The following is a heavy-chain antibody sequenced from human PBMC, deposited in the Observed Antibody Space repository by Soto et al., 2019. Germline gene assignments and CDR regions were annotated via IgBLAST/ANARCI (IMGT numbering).Heavy chain of an antibody. CDR3: ANAHYDSSGYYIDY. J-gene: IGHJ4*02. D-gene: IGHD3-22*01. CDR1: GFTFSSYG. V-gene: IGHV3-30*18. CDR2: ISYDGSNK. Sequence: QVQLVESGGGVVQPGRSLRLSCAASGFTFSSYGMHWVRQAPGKGLEWVAVISYDGSNKYYADSVKGRFTISRDNXXNTLYLQMNSLRAEDTAVYYCANAHYDSSGYYIDYWGQGTLVTVSS.